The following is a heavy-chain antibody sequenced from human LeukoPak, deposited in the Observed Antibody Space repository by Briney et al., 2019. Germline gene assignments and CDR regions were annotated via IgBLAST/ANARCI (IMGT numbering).Heavy chain of an antibody. J-gene: IGHJ4*02. CDR1: GFTFSNYG. V-gene: IGHV3-30*03. D-gene: IGHD3-10*01. CDR3: ASILRSSSGYYFDY. Sequence: HPGRSLRLSCATSGFTFSNYGMHWVRQAPGKGLEWVAVVSYEGKSQYYADSVRGRFTISRDNAKNSLYLQMNSLRAEDTAVYYCASILRSSSGYYFDYWGQGTLVTVSS. CDR2: VSYEGKSQ.